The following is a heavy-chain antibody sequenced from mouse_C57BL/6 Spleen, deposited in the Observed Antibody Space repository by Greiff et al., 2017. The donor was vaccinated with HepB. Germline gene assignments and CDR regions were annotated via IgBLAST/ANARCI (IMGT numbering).Heavy chain of an antibody. CDR2: INPSSGYT. J-gene: IGHJ4*01. CDR3: ARSYGSRDAMDY. V-gene: IGHV1-4*01. Sequence: VKLQESGAELARPGASVKMSCKASGYTFTSYTMHWVKQRPGQGLEWIGYINPSSGYTKYNQKFKDKATLTADKSSSTAYMQLSSLTSEDSAVYYCARSYGSRDAMDYWGQGTSVTVSS. D-gene: IGHD1-1*01. CDR1: GYTFTSYT.